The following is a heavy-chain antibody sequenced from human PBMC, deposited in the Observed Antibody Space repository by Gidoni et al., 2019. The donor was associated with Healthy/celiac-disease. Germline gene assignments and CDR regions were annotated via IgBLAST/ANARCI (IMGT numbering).Heavy chain of an antibody. CDR2: ISHDGSNK. CDR1: GFTFSSYA. J-gene: IGHJ4*02. Sequence: QVQLVESGGGVVQPVRSLRLSCAASGFTFSSYAMHWVRQAPGKGLEWVAVISHDGSNKYYADSVKGRFTISRDNSKNTLYLQMNSLRAEDTAVYYCASSSFSLLLSFDYWGQGTLVTVSS. CDR3: ASSSFSLLLSFDY. D-gene: IGHD3-10*01. V-gene: IGHV3-30*01.